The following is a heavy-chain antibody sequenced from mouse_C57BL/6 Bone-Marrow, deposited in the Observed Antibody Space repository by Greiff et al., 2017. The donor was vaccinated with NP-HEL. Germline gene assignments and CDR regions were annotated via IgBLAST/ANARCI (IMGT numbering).Heavy chain of an antibody. CDR1: GYTFTDYY. V-gene: IGHV1-76*01. CDR2: IYPGSGNT. Sequence: QVQLQQSGAELVRPGASVKLSCKASGYTFTDYYINWVKQRPGQGLEWIARIYPGSGNTYYNEKFKGKATLTAEKSSSTAYMQLSSLTSEDSAVYFCASRHDYDWYFDVWGTGTTVTVSS. D-gene: IGHD2-4*01. J-gene: IGHJ1*03. CDR3: ASRHDYDWYFDV.